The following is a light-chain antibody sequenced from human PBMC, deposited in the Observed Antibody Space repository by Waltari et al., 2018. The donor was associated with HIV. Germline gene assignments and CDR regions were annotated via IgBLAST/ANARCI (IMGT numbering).Light chain of an antibody. V-gene: IGLV1-44*01. Sequence: QSVLTQPPSASGTPGPRVTISCSGSRSNIGNTIVTWYQQLPGTAPRFLIDSNDPRPSGFPDRFSVSKSGTSASLAISWLQSEDEADYYCGAWDDSLNGYVFGTGTKVAVL. CDR3: GAWDDSLNGYV. J-gene: IGLJ1*01. CDR1: RSNIGNTI. CDR2: SND.